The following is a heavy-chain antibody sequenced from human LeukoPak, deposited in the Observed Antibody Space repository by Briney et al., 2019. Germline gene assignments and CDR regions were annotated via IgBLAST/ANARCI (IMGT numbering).Heavy chain of an antibody. Sequence: PGGSLRLSCAASGFTFSSYGMSWVRQAPGKGLEWVSVIYSGGGTYYADSVKGRFSISRDSSKNILYLQMNSLRAEDTAVYYCAKDRCSNGVGCYYYYMDVWGKGTTVTISS. CDR3: AKDRCSNGVGCYYYYMDV. CDR2: IYSGGGT. CDR1: GFTFSSYG. V-gene: IGHV3-66*02. D-gene: IGHD2-8*01. J-gene: IGHJ6*03.